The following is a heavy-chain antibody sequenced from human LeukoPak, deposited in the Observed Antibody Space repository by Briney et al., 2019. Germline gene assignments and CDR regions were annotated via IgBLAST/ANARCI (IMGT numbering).Heavy chain of an antibody. CDR3: ARYYDFWSGYLNY. V-gene: IGHV3-7*01. D-gene: IGHD3-3*01. CDR1: GFTFSDYY. J-gene: IGHJ4*02. Sequence: PGGSLRLSCAASGFTFSDYYMSWVRQAPGKGLEWVANIKQDGSEKYYVDSVKGRFTISRDNAKNSLYLQMNSLRAEDTAVYYCARYYDFWSGYLNYWGQGTLVTVSS. CDR2: IKQDGSEK.